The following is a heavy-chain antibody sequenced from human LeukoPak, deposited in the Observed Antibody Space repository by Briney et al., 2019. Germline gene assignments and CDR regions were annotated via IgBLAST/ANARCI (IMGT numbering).Heavy chain of an antibody. Sequence: RASVKVSCKASGYTFTSYGISWVRQAPGQGLEWMGWISAYNGNTNYAQKLQGRVTMTTDTSTSTAYMELRSLRSDDAAVYYCARDYGDTAMVTLGYWGQGTLVTVSS. J-gene: IGHJ4*02. V-gene: IGHV1-18*01. D-gene: IGHD5-18*01. CDR2: ISAYNGNT. CDR3: ARDYGDTAMVTLGY. CDR1: GYTFTSYG.